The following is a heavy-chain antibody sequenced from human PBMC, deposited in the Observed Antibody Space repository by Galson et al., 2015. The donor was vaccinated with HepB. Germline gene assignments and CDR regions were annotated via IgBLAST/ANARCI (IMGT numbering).Heavy chain of an antibody. CDR3: ARARFETYYYDSSGYYALDY. CDR2: INPSGGST. J-gene: IGHJ4*02. V-gene: IGHV1-46*01. D-gene: IGHD3-22*01. Sequence: SVKVSCKASGYTFTSYYMHWVRQAPGQGLEWMGIINPSGGSTSYAQKFQGRVTMTRDTSTSTVYMELSSLRSEDTAVYYCARARFETYYYDSSGYYALDYWGQGTLVTVSS. CDR1: GYTFTSYY.